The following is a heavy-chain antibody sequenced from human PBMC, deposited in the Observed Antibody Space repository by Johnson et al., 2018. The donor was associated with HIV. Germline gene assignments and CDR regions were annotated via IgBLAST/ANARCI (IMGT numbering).Heavy chain of an antibody. Sequence: QMQLVESGGGVVQPGRSLRLSCAASGFTFSSYAMHWVRQAPGKGLEWVAVISYDGSEKYYVDSVKGRFTISRDNAKNSRYLQMNSLRAEDTAVYYCAKVRGTMIVVFGAFDIWGQGTMVTVSS. CDR2: ISYDGSEK. CDR3: AKVRGTMIVVFGAFDI. V-gene: IGHV3-30*04. J-gene: IGHJ3*02. CDR1: GFTFSSYA. D-gene: IGHD3-22*01.